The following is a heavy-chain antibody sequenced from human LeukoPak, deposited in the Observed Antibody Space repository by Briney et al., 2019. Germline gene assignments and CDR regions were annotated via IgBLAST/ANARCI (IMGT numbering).Heavy chain of an antibody. J-gene: IGHJ4*02. D-gene: IGHD3-10*01. Sequence: GGSLRLSCAASGVTVSTIYMGWVRQAPGKGLDCVSVIYPDVRAYYAESAKGGFTISRDSSENTLFLQMNTLRAEDTAVYYCATLKGWYGEGCFDYWGQGTLVTVSS. CDR2: IYPDVRA. CDR1: GVTVSTIY. V-gene: IGHV3-53*01. CDR3: ATLKGWYGEGCFDY.